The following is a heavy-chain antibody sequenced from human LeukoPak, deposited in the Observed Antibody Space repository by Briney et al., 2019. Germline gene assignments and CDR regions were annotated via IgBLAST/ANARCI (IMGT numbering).Heavy chain of an antibody. J-gene: IGHJ4*02. CDR3: ARGRYSGSYCDY. D-gene: IGHD1-26*01. Sequence: PSETLSLTCTVSGVSISSGGYYWSWIRQPPGKGLEWIGYIYHSGSTYYNPSLKSRVTISVDRSKNQFSLKLSSVTAADTAVYYCARGRYSGSYCDYWGQGTLVTVSS. V-gene: IGHV4-30-2*01. CDR1: GVSISSGGYY. CDR2: IYHSGST.